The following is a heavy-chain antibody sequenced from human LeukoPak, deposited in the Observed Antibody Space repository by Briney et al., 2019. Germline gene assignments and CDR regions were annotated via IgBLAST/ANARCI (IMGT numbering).Heavy chain of an antibody. V-gene: IGHV3-64*01. CDR2: ISDSGGST. CDR3: ARSAGRFGSGGSCYDY. J-gene: IGHJ4*02. Sequence: PGGSLRLSCAASGFTFSNYAMHWVRQAPGKGLGYVSAISDSGGSTYYANSVKGRFTISRDNSKNTLYLQMGSLRAEDMAMYYCARSAGRFGSGGSCYDYWGQGTLVTVSS. CDR1: GFTFSNYA. D-gene: IGHD2-15*01.